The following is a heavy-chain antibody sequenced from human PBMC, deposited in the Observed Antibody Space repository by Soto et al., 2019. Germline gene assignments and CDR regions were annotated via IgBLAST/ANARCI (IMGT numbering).Heavy chain of an antibody. J-gene: IGHJ4*02. CDR3: ARSVRLGDLSFRY. CDR1: GGSITGADYY. CDR2: TSYRGRT. V-gene: IGHV4-31*03. Sequence: SETLSLTCTVSGGSITGADYYWSWIRQPPGKGLEWIGYTSYRGRTYYNPSLKSRLTISLDTSKNQFSLRLTSVTVADTAVYYCARSVRLGDLSFRYWSQGTPVTVSS. D-gene: IGHD3-16*02.